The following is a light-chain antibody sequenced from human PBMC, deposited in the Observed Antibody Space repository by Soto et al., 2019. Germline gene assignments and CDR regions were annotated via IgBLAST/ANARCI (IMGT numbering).Light chain of an antibody. CDR2: WAS. J-gene: IGKJ2*01. CDR1: QSVLYNSYNRNY. CDR3: QQYSSTPSYP. V-gene: IGKV4-1*01. Sequence: DIVMTQSPDSLAVSLGERATINCKSSQSVLYNSYNRNYLAWYQQRPGQPPKLLIYWASTRESGVPDRFSGSGSGTDLTLTISNVQAEDVAVYYCQQYSSTPSYPFGQGTKLEIK.